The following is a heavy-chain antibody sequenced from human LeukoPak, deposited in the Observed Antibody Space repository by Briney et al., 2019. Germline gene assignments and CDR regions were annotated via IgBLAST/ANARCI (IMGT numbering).Heavy chain of an antibody. CDR1: GGSISSSSYY. V-gene: IGHV4-61*02. Sequence: SETLSLTCTVSGGSISSSSYYWSWIRQPAGKGLEWIGRIYTSGSTNYNPSLKSRVTMSVDTSKNQFSLKLSSVTAADTAVYYCASEDIVVVPAAISWGQGTLVTVSS. CDR3: ASEDIVVVPAAIS. J-gene: IGHJ4*02. D-gene: IGHD2-2*02. CDR2: IYTSGST.